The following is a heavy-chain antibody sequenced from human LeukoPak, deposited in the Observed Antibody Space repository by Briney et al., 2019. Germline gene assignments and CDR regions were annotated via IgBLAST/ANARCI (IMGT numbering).Heavy chain of an antibody. D-gene: IGHD3-16*02. CDR3: ARVGYTRGPLPYGMDV. V-gene: IGHV1-69*04. Sequence: SVKVSCKASGGTFHTYVISWVRLVPGQGLEWMGRVVPASEISTYAQKFLGRVTITADYSASTVYMELSGLRSDDTATYYWARVGYTRGPLPYGMDVWGQGTTVT. CDR2: VVPASEIS. CDR1: GGTFHTYV. J-gene: IGHJ6*02.